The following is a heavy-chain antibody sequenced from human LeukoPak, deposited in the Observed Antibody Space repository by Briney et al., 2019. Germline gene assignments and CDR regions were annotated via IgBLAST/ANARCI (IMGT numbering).Heavy chain of an antibody. D-gene: IGHD1-26*01. Sequence: PGGSLRLSCAASVSEFIFSNYGMHWVRQAPGKRLEWVAVISYDGSNKYYADSVKGRFTISRDNSKNTLYLQMNSLRSEDTAVFYCAKEYWGFSGSQSAGLNIWGHGTMVTVSS. CDR1: VSEFIFSNYG. V-gene: IGHV3-30*18. CDR3: AKEYWGFSGSQSAGLNI. J-gene: IGHJ3*02. CDR2: ISYDGSNK.